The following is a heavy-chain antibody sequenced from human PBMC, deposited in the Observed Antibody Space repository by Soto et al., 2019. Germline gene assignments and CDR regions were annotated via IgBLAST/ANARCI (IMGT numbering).Heavy chain of an antibody. J-gene: IGHJ4*02. D-gene: IGHD2-2*01. V-gene: IGHV1-46*01. CDR3: ARVLVVIPAAMND. CDR1: GYTFTSYY. Sequence: ASVKVSCKASGYTFTSYYMHWVRQAPGQGLEWMGIINPSGGSTSYAQKFQGRVTMTRDTSTSTVYMELSSLRSDDTAVYYCARVLVVIPAAMNDWGQGTLVTVSS. CDR2: INPSGGST.